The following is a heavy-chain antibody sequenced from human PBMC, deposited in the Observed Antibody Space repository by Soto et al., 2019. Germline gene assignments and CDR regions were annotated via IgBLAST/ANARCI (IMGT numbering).Heavy chain of an antibody. D-gene: IGHD5-12*01. CDR2: ISPILGIA. CDR1: GGTFSSYT. J-gene: IGHJ4*02. Sequence: QVQLVQSGAEVKKPGSSVKVSCKASGGTFSSYTISWVRQAPGQGPEWMGRISPILGIANYAQKFQGRVTITADKSTSTAYMELSSLRSEDTAVYYCARDRGGYAFDYWGQGTLVTVSS. CDR3: ARDRGGYAFDY. V-gene: IGHV1-69*08.